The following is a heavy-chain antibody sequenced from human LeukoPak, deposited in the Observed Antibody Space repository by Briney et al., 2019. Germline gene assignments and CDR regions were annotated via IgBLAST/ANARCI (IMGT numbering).Heavy chain of an antibody. Sequence: SETLSLTCTVSGGSISGYYWSWIRQPPGKGLEWIGYTYDSGHGIGSSKYNTSLQSRATMSADTSKNQFSLNLESVTAADTAVYYCARDGGDTVNGGGDTNWFDPWGQGTLVTVSS. J-gene: IGHJ5*02. CDR3: ARDGGDTVNGGGDTNWFDP. D-gene: IGHD4-11*01. CDR2: TYDSGHGIGSS. V-gene: IGHV4-59*12. CDR1: GGSISGYY.